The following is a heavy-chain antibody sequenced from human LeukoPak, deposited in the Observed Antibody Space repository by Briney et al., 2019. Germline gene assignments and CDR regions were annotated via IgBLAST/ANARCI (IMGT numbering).Heavy chain of an antibody. D-gene: IGHD6-13*01. CDR1: GFTFSSYA. CDR3: ARSGSSSWYEFSYYYYYMDV. J-gene: IGHJ6*03. V-gene: IGHV3-30-3*01. CDR2: ISYDGSNK. Sequence: PGGSLRLSCAASGFTFSSYAMHWVRQAPGKGLEWVAVISYDGSNKYYADSVKGRFTISRDNSKNTLYLQMNSLRAEDTAVYYCARSGSSSWYEFSYYYYYMDVWGKGTTVTVSS.